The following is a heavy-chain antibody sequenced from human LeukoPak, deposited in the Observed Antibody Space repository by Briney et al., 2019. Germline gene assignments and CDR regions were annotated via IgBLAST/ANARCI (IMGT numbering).Heavy chain of an antibody. Sequence: GASVKVSCKASGYTFTGYYMHWVRQAPGQGLEWMGWINPNSGGTNYAQEFQGRVTMTRDTSISTAYMELSRLRSDDTAVYYCARVWRYFDWLLTPDETEYFDYWGQGTLVTVSS. CDR1: GYTFTGYY. CDR2: INPNSGGT. J-gene: IGHJ4*02. V-gene: IGHV1-2*02. CDR3: ARVWRYFDWLLTPDETEYFDY. D-gene: IGHD3-9*01.